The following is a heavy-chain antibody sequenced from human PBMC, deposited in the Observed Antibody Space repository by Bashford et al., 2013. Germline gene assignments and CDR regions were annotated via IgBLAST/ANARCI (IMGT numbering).Heavy chain of an antibody. Sequence: SETLSLTCTVSVAPSAVWLLLELDPPAPREGPGVDWVHLLQWEHLLNPSLKSRVTISIDTPKNQFSLKVYSVTAADTAMYYCARGPAYVLRGAFKRIHYYDHGLDVWGQGTTVTVSS. D-gene: IGHD2-21*01. CDR3: ARGPAYVLRGAFKRIHYYDHGLDV. V-gene: IGHV4-31*03. CDR2: LLQWEH. J-gene: IGHJ6*02. CDR1: VAPSAVWLL.